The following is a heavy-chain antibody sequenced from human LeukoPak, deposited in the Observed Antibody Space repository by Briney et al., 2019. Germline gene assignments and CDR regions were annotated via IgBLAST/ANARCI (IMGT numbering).Heavy chain of an antibody. J-gene: IGHJ5*02. V-gene: IGHV5-51*01. Sequence: GESLKISCKGSGYSFTNYWIGWVRQMPGKGLEWMGIIYPGYSDTIYSPSFQGQVTSSADKSISTAYLQWSSLKASDTAMYYCARTIPATNSPKNWFAPWGQGTLVTVSS. CDR1: GYSFTNYW. D-gene: IGHD2-2*01. CDR2: IYPGYSDT. CDR3: ARTIPATNSPKNWFAP.